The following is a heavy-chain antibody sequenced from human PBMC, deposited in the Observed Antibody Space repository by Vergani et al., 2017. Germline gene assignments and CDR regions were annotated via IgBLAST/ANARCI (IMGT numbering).Heavy chain of an antibody. CDR3: ARELRLLCNRFDP. J-gene: IGHJ5*02. CDR2: TWYDGNNK. V-gene: IGHV3-33*01. D-gene: IGHD3-10*02. CDR1: VFSFNQYV. Sequence: QVQLVESGGGVVQPGRSLRLSCAAFVFSFNQYVMQWVRQAPGKGLEWVAVTWYDGNNKQYAHSVKGRFTISRDNSKKTMYLQMNSLGDEDTGVYYCARELRLLCNRFDPWGQGTLVTVSS.